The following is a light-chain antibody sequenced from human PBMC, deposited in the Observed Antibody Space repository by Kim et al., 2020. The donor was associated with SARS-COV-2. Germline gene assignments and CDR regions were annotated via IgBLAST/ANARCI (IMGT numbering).Light chain of an antibody. J-gene: IGLJ3*02. CDR2: GKN. V-gene: IGLV3-19*01. Sequence: SSELTQDPAVSVALGQTVRITYQGDSLRSYYASWYQQKPGQAPVLVIYGKNNRPSGIPDRFSGSSSGNTASLTITGAQAEDEADYYCNSRDSSGNHLVFGGGTKVTVL. CDR3: NSRDSSGNHLV. CDR1: SLRSYY.